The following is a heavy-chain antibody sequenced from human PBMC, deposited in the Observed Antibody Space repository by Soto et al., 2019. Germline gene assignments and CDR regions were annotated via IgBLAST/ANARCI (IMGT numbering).Heavy chain of an antibody. V-gene: IGHV1-8*01. Sequence: ASVKVSCKASGYTFTSYDINWARQATGQGLEWMGWMNPNSGNTGYAQKFQGRVTMTRNTSISTAYMELSSLRSEDTAVYYCARGPYYYDSSGYYFSGVDYYYGMDVWGQGTTVTVSS. J-gene: IGHJ6*02. CDR1: GYTFTSYD. D-gene: IGHD3-22*01. CDR2: MNPNSGNT. CDR3: ARGPYYYDSSGYYFSGVDYYYGMDV.